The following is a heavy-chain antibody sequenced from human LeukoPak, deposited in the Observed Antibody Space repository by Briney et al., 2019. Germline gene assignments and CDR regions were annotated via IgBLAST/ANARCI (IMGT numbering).Heavy chain of an antibody. CDR1: GFAFSTYA. V-gene: IGHV3-64D*09. CDR3: VKDSSGYNWFDP. CDR2: ISSNGGRT. J-gene: IGHJ5*02. D-gene: IGHD6-19*01. Sequence: GGSLRLSCSASGFAFSTYAMHWVRQAPGKGLEYVSAISSNGGRTYYADSVKGRFTISRDNSKNALYLQMSSLRAEDTAVYFCVKDSSGYNWFDPWGQGTLVTASS.